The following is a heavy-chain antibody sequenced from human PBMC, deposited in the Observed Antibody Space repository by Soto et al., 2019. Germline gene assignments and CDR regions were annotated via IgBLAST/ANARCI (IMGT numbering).Heavy chain of an antibody. V-gene: IGHV4-39*01. J-gene: IGHJ3*02. Sequence: SETLSLTCTVSGGSISSSSYYWGWIRQPPGKGLEWIGSIYYSGSTYYNPSLKSRVTISVDTSKNQFSLKLSSVTAADTAVYYCARVERLAYCGGDCYSDAFDIWGQGTMVTVSS. CDR2: IYYSGST. CDR3: ARVERLAYCGGDCYSDAFDI. CDR1: GGSISSSSYY. D-gene: IGHD2-21*02.